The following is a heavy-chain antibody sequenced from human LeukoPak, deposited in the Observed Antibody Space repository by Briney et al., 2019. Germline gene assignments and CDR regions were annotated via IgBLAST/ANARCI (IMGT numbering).Heavy chain of an antibody. J-gene: IGHJ5*02. Sequence: PSETLSLTCTVSGGSISSYYWSWIRQPPGKGLEWIGYVYFSGNTNYNPSLKSRVTISVDTSKNQFSLKLISVTAADTAVYYCARHLWFCSSTGCNSWFDPWGQGTLVTVSS. CDR3: ARHLWFCSSTGCNSWFDP. V-gene: IGHV4-59*08. CDR2: VYFSGNT. CDR1: GGSISSYY. D-gene: IGHD2-2*02.